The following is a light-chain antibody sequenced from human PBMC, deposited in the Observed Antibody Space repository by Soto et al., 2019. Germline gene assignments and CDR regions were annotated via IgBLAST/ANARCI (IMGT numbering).Light chain of an antibody. J-gene: IGLJ3*02. CDR2: GNS. Sequence: QYVLTQPPSVSGAPGQRVTISCTGSSSSIGAGYDVHWYQQLPGTAPKLLIYGNSNRPSGVPDRFSGSKSGTSASLAITGLQAEDEADYYCQSYDSSLSGSVFGGGTKLTVL. CDR1: SSSIGAGYD. CDR3: QSYDSSLSGSV. V-gene: IGLV1-40*01.